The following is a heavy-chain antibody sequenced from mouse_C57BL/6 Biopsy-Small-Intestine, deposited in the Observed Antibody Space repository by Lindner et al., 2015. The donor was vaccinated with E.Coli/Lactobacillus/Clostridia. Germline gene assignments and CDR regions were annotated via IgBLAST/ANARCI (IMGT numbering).Heavy chain of an antibody. V-gene: IGHV1-9*01. Sequence: VQLQESGAEVMKPGASVKVSCKATGYTFNGYWIEWVKQRPGHGLEWIGEIVPGSDSTNYNEKFKGKATFTADSSSNTVFMQLSSLTSEDSAIYFCARRWGGHFGYWGQGTTLTVSS. CDR1: GYTFNGYW. D-gene: IGHD4-1*01. CDR2: IVPGSDST. CDR3: ARRWGGHFGY. J-gene: IGHJ2*01.